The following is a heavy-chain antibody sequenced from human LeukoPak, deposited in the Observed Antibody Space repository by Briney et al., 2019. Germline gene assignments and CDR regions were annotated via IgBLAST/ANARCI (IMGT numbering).Heavy chain of an antibody. CDR2: ISGDGGST. CDR1: GXITDDYA. CDR3: ARESERSGWYDY. Sequence: GGSLRLSCAAPGXITDDYAIHWVRQAPGKGLEWVSLISGDGGSTFYADSVRGRFTISRDNSKKSLSLQMSSLRSEDTALYFCARESERSGWYDYWGQGTLVTVSS. J-gene: IGHJ4*02. V-gene: IGHV3-43*02. D-gene: IGHD6-13*01.